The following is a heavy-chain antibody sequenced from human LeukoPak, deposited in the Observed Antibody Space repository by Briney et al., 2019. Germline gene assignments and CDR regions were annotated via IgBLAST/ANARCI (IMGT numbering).Heavy chain of an antibody. D-gene: IGHD2-2*02. Sequence: ASVKVSCKASGYTFTSYVMHWMRQAPGQRLEWMGWINAGNGNTKYSQKFQGRVTITRDTSASTAYMELSSLRSGDTAVYYCARGGGYCSSTSCYIFDYWGQGTLVTVSS. CDR3: ARGGGYCSSTSCYIFDY. CDR1: GYTFTSYV. V-gene: IGHV1-3*01. CDR2: INAGNGNT. J-gene: IGHJ4*02.